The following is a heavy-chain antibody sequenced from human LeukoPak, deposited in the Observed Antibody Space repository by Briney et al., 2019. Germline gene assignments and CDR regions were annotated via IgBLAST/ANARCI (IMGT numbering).Heavy chain of an antibody. J-gene: IGHJ4*02. CDR3: AKDTRANRRDGYNWAYFDY. Sequence: SGGSLRLSCAASGFTFDDYAMHWVRQAPGKGLEWVSLISWDGGSTYYADSVKGRFTISRDNSKNSLYLQMNSLRAEDTALYYCAKDTRANRRDGYNWAYFDYWGQGTLVTVSS. CDR2: ISWDGGST. CDR1: GFTFDDYA. V-gene: IGHV3-43D*03. D-gene: IGHD5-24*01.